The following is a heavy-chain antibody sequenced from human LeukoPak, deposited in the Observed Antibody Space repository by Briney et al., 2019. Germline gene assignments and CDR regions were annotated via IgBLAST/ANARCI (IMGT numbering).Heavy chain of an antibody. Sequence: SVKVSCKASGGTFSSYAINWVRQVPGQGLEWMGGIIPLFGTSNYAQKFQGRVTITTDESTITAYMELSSLRSADTAVYYCAEAGVGVVPAAIVDNWFDPWGQGTLVTVSS. J-gene: IGHJ5*02. D-gene: IGHD2-2*02. CDR2: IIPLFGTS. CDR1: GGTFSSYA. V-gene: IGHV1-69*05. CDR3: AEAGVGVVPAAIVDNWFDP.